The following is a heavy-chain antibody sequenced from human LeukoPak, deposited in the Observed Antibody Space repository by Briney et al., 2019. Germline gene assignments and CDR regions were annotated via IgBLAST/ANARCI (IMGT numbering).Heavy chain of an antibody. J-gene: IGHJ5*02. CDR1: GGSISSYY. D-gene: IGHD4-11*01. Sequence: SEALSLTCTVSGGSISSYYWTWIRQPPGKGLEWIGYIHYSGSTNYNPSLKSRVTISVDTSKNQFSLKLSSVTAADTAVYYCARYSNYVSGFDPWGRGTLVTVSS. CDR2: IHYSGST. V-gene: IGHV4-59*01. CDR3: ARYSNYVSGFDP.